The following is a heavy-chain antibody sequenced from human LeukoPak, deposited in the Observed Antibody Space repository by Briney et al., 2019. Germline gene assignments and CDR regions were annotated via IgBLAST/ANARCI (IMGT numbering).Heavy chain of an antibody. D-gene: IGHD6-19*01. CDR1: GDSIRSYY. Sequence: SETLSLTCTVSGDSIRSYYWNWIRQPPGKGLEWIGSIYYSGSTNYNPSLKSRVTISVDTSKNQLSLRLSSVTAADTAVYYCARLRRSGWYLTDAFDIRGQGTMVTVSS. J-gene: IGHJ3*02. V-gene: IGHV4-59*08. CDR3: ARLRRSGWYLTDAFDI. CDR2: IYYSGST.